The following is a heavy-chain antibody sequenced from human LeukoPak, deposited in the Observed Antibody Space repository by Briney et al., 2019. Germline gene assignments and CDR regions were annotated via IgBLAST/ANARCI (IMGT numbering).Heavy chain of an antibody. CDR3: ARDQYGDSLFLHYYYYYGMDV. Sequence: TGGSLRLSCAASGFTFSTYAVNWVRQAPGKGLEWVSAISGSGGSTYYADSVKGRFTISRDNSKNTLYLQMNSLRAEDTAVYYCARDQYGDSLFLHYYYYYGMDVWGQGTTVTVSS. CDR2: ISGSGGST. V-gene: IGHV3-23*01. J-gene: IGHJ6*02. CDR1: GFTFSTYA. D-gene: IGHD4-17*01.